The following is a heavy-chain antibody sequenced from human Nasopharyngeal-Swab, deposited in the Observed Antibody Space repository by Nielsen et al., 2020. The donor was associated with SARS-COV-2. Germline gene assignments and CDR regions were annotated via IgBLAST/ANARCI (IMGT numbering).Heavy chain of an antibody. Sequence: GESLKISCAASGFTFSDYYMSWIRQAPGKGLEWLSYISGSNTYTNYADSVKGRFTISRDNSKNTLYLQMNSLRAEDTAVYYCAKAVWKGPAALFDYWGQGTLVTVSS. J-gene: IGHJ4*02. CDR1: GFTFSDYY. V-gene: IGHV3-11*06. CDR2: ISGSNTYT. CDR3: AKAVWKGPAALFDY. D-gene: IGHD2-2*01.